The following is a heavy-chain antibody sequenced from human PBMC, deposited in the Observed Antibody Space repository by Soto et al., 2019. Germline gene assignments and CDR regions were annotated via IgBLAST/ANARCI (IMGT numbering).Heavy chain of an antibody. CDR2: ISSSSSYI. CDR3: ALDGIVVVPAAILPDY. V-gene: IGHV3-21*01. J-gene: IGHJ4*02. Sequence: GGSLRLSCAASGFTFSSYSMNWVRQAPGKGLEWVSSISSSSSYIYYADSVKGRFTISRDNAKNSLYLQMNSLRAEDTAVYYCALDGIVVVPAAILPDYWGQGTLVTVSS. D-gene: IGHD2-2*02. CDR1: GFTFSSYS.